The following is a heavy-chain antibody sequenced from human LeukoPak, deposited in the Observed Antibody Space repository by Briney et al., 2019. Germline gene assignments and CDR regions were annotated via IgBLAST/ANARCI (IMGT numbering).Heavy chain of an antibody. D-gene: IGHD6-19*01. CDR3: ARDSYSSGWSITDYGMDV. Sequence: GGSLRLSCAASGFTFSSYSMNWVRQAPGKGLGWVSYISSSSSTIYYADSVKGRFTISRDNAKNSLYLQMNSLRAEDTAVYYCARDSYSSGWSITDYGMDVWGQGTTVTVSS. J-gene: IGHJ6*02. V-gene: IGHV3-48*01. CDR1: GFTFSSYS. CDR2: ISSSSSTI.